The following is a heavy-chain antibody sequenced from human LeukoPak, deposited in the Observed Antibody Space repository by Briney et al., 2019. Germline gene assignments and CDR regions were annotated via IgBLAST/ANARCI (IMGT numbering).Heavy chain of an antibody. D-gene: IGHD3-10*01. CDR3: ARGPYASGTYGRRGWVHYMDV. CDR1: GFTFSSYE. J-gene: IGHJ6*03. Sequence: GGSLRLSCAASGFTFSSYEINWARQAPGKGLEWVSYISSSGSTIYYADSVKGRFTISRDNAKNSLYLQMNSLRAEDTAVYYCARGPYASGTYGRRGWVHYMDVWGKGTTVTISS. V-gene: IGHV3-48*03. CDR2: ISSSGSTI.